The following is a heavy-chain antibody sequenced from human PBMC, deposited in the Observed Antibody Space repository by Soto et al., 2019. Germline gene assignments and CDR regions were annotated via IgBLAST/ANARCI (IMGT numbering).Heavy chain of an antibody. CDR1: GFTFSSYA. Sequence: GGALRLSCAASGFTFSSYAISWGRQAPGKGVEWVSAISGSGGSTYYADSVKGRFTISRDNSKNTLYLQMNSLRAEDTAVYYCAKDSWGDCSSTSCSVDYWGQGTLVTVSS. J-gene: IGHJ4*02. CDR2: ISGSGGST. CDR3: AKDSWGDCSSTSCSVDY. D-gene: IGHD2-2*01. V-gene: IGHV3-23*01.